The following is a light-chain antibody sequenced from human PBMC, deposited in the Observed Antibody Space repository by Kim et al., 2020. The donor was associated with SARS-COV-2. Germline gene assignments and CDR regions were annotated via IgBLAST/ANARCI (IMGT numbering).Light chain of an antibody. CDR2: GAS. CDR1: QSLRATY. J-gene: IGKJ2*03. V-gene: IGKV3-20*01. Sequence: DIVLTQSPDTLSLSAGERATLSCRASQSLRATYVAWYQHRPGQAPRLLIHGASTRATGVPDRFSGSGSETDFTLIIDNLEPEDSAVYYCQKYGPSPPYSFGQGTKLEIK. CDR3: QKYGPSPPYS.